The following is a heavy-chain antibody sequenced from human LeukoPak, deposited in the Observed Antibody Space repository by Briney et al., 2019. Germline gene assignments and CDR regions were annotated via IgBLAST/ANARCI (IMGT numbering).Heavy chain of an antibody. CDR2: IYPGDSDT. CDR3: ARQDCSGGSCYWGNWLDP. Sequence: AESLKIPCKGSGYSFTSYWIGWVRQMPGKGLEWMGIIYPGDSDTRYSPSFQGQVTISADKSISTAYLQWSSLKASDTAMYYCARQDCSGGSCYWGNWLDPWGQGTLVTVSS. D-gene: IGHD2-15*01. J-gene: IGHJ5*02. CDR1: GYSFTSYW. V-gene: IGHV5-51*01.